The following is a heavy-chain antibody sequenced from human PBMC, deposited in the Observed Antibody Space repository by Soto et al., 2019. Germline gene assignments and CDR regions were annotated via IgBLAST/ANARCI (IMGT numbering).Heavy chain of an antibody. Sequence: QVQLVGSGGGVVQPGRSLRLSCAASGFTFNNCGMHWVRQAPGKGLEWVTIISYDGSHRYYADSVKGRFTISRDNSKNTLYLQMNSLSAEDTAVYYCAKDRGWLQLGFEYWGQGTLVTVSS. CDR2: ISYDGSHR. J-gene: IGHJ4*02. CDR3: AKDRGWLQLGFEY. D-gene: IGHD5-12*01. CDR1: GFTFNNCG. V-gene: IGHV3-30*18.